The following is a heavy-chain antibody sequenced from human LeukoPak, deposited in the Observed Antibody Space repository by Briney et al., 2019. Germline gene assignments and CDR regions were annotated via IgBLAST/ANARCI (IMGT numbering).Heavy chain of an antibody. J-gene: IGHJ4*02. CDR2: IYWDDDK. CDR1: GFSLSTSGVG. D-gene: IGHD3-10*01. Sequence: SGPTLVKPTQTLTLTCTFSGFSLSTSGVGVGWIRQPPGKALECLALIYWDDDKRYSPSLKSRLTIVKDTSKNQVVLTMGNMDPVDTATYYCAHTVTGRGNPDFDYWGQGTLVTVSS. V-gene: IGHV2-5*02. CDR3: AHTVTGRGNPDFDY.